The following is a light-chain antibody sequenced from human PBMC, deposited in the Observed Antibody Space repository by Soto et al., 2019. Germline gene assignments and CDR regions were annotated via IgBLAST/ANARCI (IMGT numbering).Light chain of an antibody. CDR3: SSYAGSNNPVV. J-gene: IGLJ2*01. CDR2: EVS. Sequence: QSALTQPPSASGSPGQSVTISCTGTSSDVGGYNYVSWYQQHPGKAPKLMIYEVSKRPSGVPDRFSGSKSGNKASLTVSGNQDEDEADYYCSSYAGSNNPVVFGGGTKLTVL. V-gene: IGLV2-8*01. CDR1: SSDVGGYNY.